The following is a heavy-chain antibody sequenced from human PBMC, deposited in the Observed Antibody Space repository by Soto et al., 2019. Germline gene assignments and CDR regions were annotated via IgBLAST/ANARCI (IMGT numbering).Heavy chain of an antibody. Sequence: TSETLSLTSTVSGGSISSYYWSWIRQPPGKGLEWIGYIYYSGSTNYNPSLKSRVTISVDTSKNQFSLKLSSVTAADTGVYYCARYGYYYHSSAYSGYWGQGTPVTVSS. D-gene: IGHD3-22*01. CDR1: GGSISSYY. CDR3: ARYGYYYHSSAYSGY. CDR2: IYYSGST. V-gene: IGHV4-59*01. J-gene: IGHJ4*02.